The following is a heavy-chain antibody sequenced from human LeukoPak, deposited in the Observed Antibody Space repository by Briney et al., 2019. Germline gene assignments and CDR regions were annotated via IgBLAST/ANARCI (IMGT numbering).Heavy chain of an antibody. CDR2: MSYDGFNK. CDR1: GFTFSSYA. CDR3: AKTKGYSYGYYFDY. V-gene: IGHV3-30*18. Sequence: GGSLRLSCAASGFTFSSYAMHWVRQSLGKGLEWVAVMSYDGFNKYYADSVKGRFTISRDNSKNTLYLQMNSLRAEDTAVYHCAKTKGYSYGYYFDYWGQGTLVTVSS. J-gene: IGHJ4*02. D-gene: IGHD5-18*01.